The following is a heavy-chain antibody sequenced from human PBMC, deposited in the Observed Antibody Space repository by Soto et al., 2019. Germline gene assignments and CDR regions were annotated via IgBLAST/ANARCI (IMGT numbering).Heavy chain of an antibody. CDR2: ISGYNGDT. CDR1: GYTFSSYC. D-gene: IGHD2-8*01. J-gene: IGHJ6*02. CDR3: AKNGQPPYYYFGLDV. Sequence: ASVKVSCKAYGYTFSSYCLSWVRQAPGQGLEWMGWISGYNGDTNYAQKFQDRVSMTIDTSTGTAYMELRSLTSDDTAIYYCAKNGQPPYYYFGLDVWGQGTKVTVSS. V-gene: IGHV1-18*01.